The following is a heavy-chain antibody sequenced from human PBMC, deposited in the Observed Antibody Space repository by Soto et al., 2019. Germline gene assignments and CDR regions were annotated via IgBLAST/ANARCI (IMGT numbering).Heavy chain of an antibody. V-gene: IGHV3-30-3*01. CDR2: VSHDGTKE. D-gene: IGHD2-2*01. CDR1: DFVFYDYP. Sequence: QIQLVESGGGVVLPGRSLRLSCAASDFVFYDYPIHWVRQAPGKGLEWVAVVSHDGTKEYYSDSVKGRFSISRDNSNNRDLPKKNSPRVGDPPKYTGAREIKFTTFDHGGQGPLDT. CDR3: AREIKFTTFDH. J-gene: IGHJ4*02.